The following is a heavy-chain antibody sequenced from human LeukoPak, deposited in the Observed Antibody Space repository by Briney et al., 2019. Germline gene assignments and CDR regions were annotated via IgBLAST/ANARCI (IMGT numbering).Heavy chain of an antibody. J-gene: IGHJ4*02. CDR1: GYTFTNDV. CDR2: ISGYNGNP. D-gene: IGHD6-19*01. Sequence: ASVKVSCKTSGYTFTNDVISWVRQAPGQGLEWMGWISGYNGNPRYAQKVQGRVTMTTDTSTNTAYMEVNSLRSDDTAIYYCARDPSLAVAGIRLFDYWGQGTLVIVSS. V-gene: IGHV1-18*01. CDR3: ARDPSLAVAGIRLFDY.